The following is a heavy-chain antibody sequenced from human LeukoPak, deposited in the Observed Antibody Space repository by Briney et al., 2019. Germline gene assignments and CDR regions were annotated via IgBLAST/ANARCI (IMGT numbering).Heavy chain of an antibody. CDR2: ISAYNGNT. J-gene: IGHJ4*02. Sequence: ASVEVSCKASGYTFTSYGISWVRQAPGQGLEWIGWISAYNGNTNYAQKLQGRVTMTTDTSTSTAYMELRSLRSDDTAVYYCARDHYYDSSGYTRSADYWGQGTLVTVSS. CDR3: ARDHYYDSSGYTRSADY. D-gene: IGHD3-22*01. V-gene: IGHV1-18*01. CDR1: GYTFTSYG.